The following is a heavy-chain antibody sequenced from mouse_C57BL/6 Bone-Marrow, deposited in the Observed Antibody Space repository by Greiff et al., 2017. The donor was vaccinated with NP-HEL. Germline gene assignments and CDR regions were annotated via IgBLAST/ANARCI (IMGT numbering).Heavy chain of an antibody. CDR3: ARDRGGNYGSSWFAY. V-gene: IGHV5-4*01. CDR2: ISDGGSYT. D-gene: IGHD1-1*01. CDR1: GFTFSSYA. J-gene: IGHJ3*01. Sequence: DVKLVESGGGLVKPGGSLKLSCAASGFTFSSYAMSWVRQTPEKRLEWVATISDGGSYTYYPDNVKGRFTISRDNAKNNLYLQMSHLKSEDTAMYYCARDRGGNYGSSWFAYWGQGTLVTVSA.